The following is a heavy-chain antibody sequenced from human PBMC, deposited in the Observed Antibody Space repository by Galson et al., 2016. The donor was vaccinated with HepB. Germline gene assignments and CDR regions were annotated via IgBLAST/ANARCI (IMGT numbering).Heavy chain of an antibody. CDR2: ISGSGTNT. V-gene: IGHV3-23*01. D-gene: IGHD2-21*02. CDR3: AKSLLGVTLVSYYYGMDV. CDR1: GFTFSNYV. Sequence: SLRLSCAASGFTFSNYVMNWVRQAPGKGLEWVSAISGSGTNTYYEDSVKGRFTISRDNSKSTLFLQMNSLRAEDTAVYYCAKSLLGVTLVSYYYGMDVWGQGTTVTVSS. J-gene: IGHJ6*02.